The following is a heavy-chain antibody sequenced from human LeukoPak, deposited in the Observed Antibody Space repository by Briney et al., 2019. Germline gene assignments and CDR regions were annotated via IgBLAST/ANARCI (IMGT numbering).Heavy chain of an antibody. CDR1: GFTLEDFG. Sequence: GGSLRLSCEASGFTLEDFGMSWVRQVPGKGLEWVAGINRNGDISGHAESVEGRFTISRDNAKNSLYLQMNSLRAEDTPFYHCARKGLGGELGGFDYWGQGTLVTVSS. J-gene: IGHJ4*02. V-gene: IGHV3-20*01. CDR3: ARKGLGGELGGFDY. D-gene: IGHD1-7*01. CDR2: INRNGDIS.